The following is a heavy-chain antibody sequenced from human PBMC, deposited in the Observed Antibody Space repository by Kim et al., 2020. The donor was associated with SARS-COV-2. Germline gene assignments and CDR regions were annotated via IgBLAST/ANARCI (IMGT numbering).Heavy chain of an antibody. Sequence: GGSLRLSCAASGFTFSSYDMHWVRQATGKGLEWVSAIGTAGDTYYPGSVKGRFTISRENAKNSLYLQMNSLRAGDTAVYYCAREISGSYGYYGMDVWGQGTTVTVSS. CDR2: IGTAGDT. D-gene: IGHD1-26*01. J-gene: IGHJ6*02. V-gene: IGHV3-13*04. CDR1: GFTFSSYD. CDR3: AREISGSYGYYGMDV.